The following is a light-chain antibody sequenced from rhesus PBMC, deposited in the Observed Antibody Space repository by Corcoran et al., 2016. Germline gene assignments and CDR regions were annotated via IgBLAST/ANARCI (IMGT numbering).Light chain of an antibody. CDR3: LQHNSYALT. J-gene: IGKJ4*01. CDR1: QGISSY. CDR2: DAF. V-gene: IGKV1-28*02. Sequence: DIQMTQSPSSLSASVGDTVTITCRASQGISSYLNWFQQKPGKAPKLMAFDAFSLESGVPSRFSGSGSGTDFTLTISSLQPDDLAAYYCLQHNSYALTFGGGTKVEIK.